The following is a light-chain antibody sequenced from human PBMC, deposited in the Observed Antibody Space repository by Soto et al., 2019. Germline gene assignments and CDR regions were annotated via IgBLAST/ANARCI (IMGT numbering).Light chain of an antibody. CDR1: SSDVGAYNY. Sequence: QSVLTQPASVSGSPGQSITISCTGTSSDVGAYNYVSWYQQHPGKAPKLMIYDVSNRPSGVSNRFSGSKSGNTASLTISGLQAEYEADYYCTSYTRSSTVVFGGGTKLTVL. CDR2: DVS. CDR3: TSYTRSSTVV. J-gene: IGLJ2*01. V-gene: IGLV2-14*01.